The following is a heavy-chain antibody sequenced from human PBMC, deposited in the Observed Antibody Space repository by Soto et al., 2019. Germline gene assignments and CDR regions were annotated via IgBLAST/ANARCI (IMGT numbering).Heavy chain of an antibody. V-gene: IGHV1-2*02. CDR1: GYTFTGYY. CDR2: INPNSGGT. D-gene: IGHD2-2*01. Sequence: AAVKVSCKASGYTFTGYYMHWVRQAPGQGLEWMGWINPNSGGTNYAQKFQGRVTMTRDTSISTAYMELSRLRSDDTAVYYCARDRNHIVVVPAATYYFDYWGQGTLVTVSS. J-gene: IGHJ4*02. CDR3: ARDRNHIVVVPAATYYFDY.